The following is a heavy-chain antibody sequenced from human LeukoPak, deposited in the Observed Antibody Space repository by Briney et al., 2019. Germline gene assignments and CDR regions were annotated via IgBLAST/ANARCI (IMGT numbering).Heavy chain of an antibody. J-gene: IGHJ5*02. CDR1: GGSISSYY. V-gene: IGHV4-4*07. Sequence: SETLSLTCTVSGGSISSYYWSWIRQPAGKGLEWIGRIYTSGSTSDNPSLKSRVTMSVDTSKNQFSLKLSSVTAADTAVYYCARGTYSNYVHNWFDPWGQGTLVTVSS. D-gene: IGHD4-11*01. CDR2: IYTSGST. CDR3: ARGTYSNYVHNWFDP.